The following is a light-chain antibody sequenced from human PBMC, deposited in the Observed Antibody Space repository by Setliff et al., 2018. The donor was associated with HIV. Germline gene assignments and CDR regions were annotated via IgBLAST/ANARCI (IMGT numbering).Light chain of an antibody. Sequence: QSVLTQPASVSGSPGQSITISCTGTSSDVGGYNYVSWYQQHPGKAPKLMIYAVSNRPSGVSNRFSGSKSGNTASLTISGLQAEDEADYYCSSYTSISTLDVVFGGGTKVTVL. CDR3: SSYTSISTLDVV. CDR1: SSDVGGYNY. CDR2: AVS. J-gene: IGLJ2*01. V-gene: IGLV2-14*03.